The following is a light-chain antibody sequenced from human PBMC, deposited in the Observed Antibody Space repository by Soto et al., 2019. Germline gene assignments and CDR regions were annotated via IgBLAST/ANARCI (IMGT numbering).Light chain of an antibody. CDR2: KGS. J-gene: IGLJ1*01. Sequence: QSVLTQPASVSGSPGQSITISCTGTSSDVGSYNFVSWYQQHPGKAPKLVIYKGSDRPSGVSNRFSGSKSGNTASLTISGLQAEDEADYYCCSYAGSITFYVFGTGTKVTVL. CDR3: CSYAGSITFYV. CDR1: SSDVGSYNF. V-gene: IGLV2-23*01.